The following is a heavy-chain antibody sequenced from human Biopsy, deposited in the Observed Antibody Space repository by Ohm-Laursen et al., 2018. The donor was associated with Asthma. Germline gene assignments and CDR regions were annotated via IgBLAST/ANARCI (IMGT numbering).Heavy chain of an antibody. CDR1: GGTFNTYV. V-gene: IGHV1-69*13. J-gene: IGHJ4*02. CDR2: INSVFGTT. D-gene: IGHD2-15*01. Sequence: SVTVSCKSLGGTFNTYVIGWVRQAPGQGLEWMGGINSVFGTTTYPQKFQDGVTITADDSTSTVYMELSSLRSEDTAVYYCARKARSCISGTCYSLDFWGQGTLVTVSS. CDR3: ARKARSCISGTCYSLDF.